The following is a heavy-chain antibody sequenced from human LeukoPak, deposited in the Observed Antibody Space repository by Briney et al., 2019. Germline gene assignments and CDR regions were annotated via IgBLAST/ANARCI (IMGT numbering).Heavy chain of an antibody. CDR2: ISSSSSYI. D-gene: IGHD3-9*01. CDR1: GFTFSSYS. J-gene: IGHJ4*02. Sequence: GGSLRLSCAASGFTFSSYSMNWVRQAPGKGLEWVSSISSSSSYIYYADSVKGRFTISRDNAKNSLYLQMNSLRAEDTAVYYCARELRYFDWSFDYWGQGTLVTVSS. CDR3: ARELRYFDWSFDY. V-gene: IGHV3-21*01.